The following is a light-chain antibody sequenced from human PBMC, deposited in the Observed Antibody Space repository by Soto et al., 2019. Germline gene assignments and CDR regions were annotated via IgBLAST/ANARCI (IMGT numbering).Light chain of an antibody. V-gene: IGKV1-5*03. CDR1: QSISSW. CDR3: QQYNSSPRT. CDR2: KAS. J-gene: IGKJ1*01. Sequence: DIQMTQSPSTLSASVGDRVTITCRASQSISSWLAWYQQKPGKATKLLIYKASSLESGVPSRFSGSGSGTEFTLTISSLQPDDFASYYYQQYNSSPRTFGQATKVEIK.